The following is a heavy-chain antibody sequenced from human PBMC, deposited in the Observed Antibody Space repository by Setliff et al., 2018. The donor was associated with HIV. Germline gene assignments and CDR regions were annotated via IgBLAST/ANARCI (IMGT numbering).Heavy chain of an antibody. Sequence: GGSLRLSCAASGFSFSTYSMNWVRQAPGKGLEWVSYIRSNSGAMYYADSVKGRFTISRDNAKDSLYLQMNSLRAEDTALYYCAALSLRTNAVYGIVSTRFDPWGQGTLVTVSS. CDR2: IRSNSGAM. J-gene: IGHJ5*02. D-gene: IGHD2-8*01. CDR1: GFSFSTYS. CDR3: AALSLRTNAVYGIVSTRFDP. V-gene: IGHV3-48*01.